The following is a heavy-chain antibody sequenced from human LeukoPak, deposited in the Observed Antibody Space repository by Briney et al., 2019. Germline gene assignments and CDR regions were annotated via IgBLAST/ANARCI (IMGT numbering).Heavy chain of an antibody. Sequence: PGGSLRLSCAASGFTFSVYAMSWVRQAPGKGLEWVSGISGSSSHTKDADFVRGRFTIYRDNSRNTPFLQLNSLTAEDTAVYYCAKEHDYTNAAPEWGFDSWGQGSLVIVSS. D-gene: IGHD2-2*02. CDR2: ISGSSSHT. J-gene: IGHJ4*02. CDR1: GFTFSVYA. V-gene: IGHV3-23*01. CDR3: AKEHDYTNAAPEWGFDS.